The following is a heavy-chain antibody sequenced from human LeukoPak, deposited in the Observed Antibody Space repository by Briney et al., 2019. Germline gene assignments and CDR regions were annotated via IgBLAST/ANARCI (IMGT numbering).Heavy chain of an antibody. CDR2: INPSGGST. J-gene: IGHJ4*02. Sequence: ASVKVSCKASGYTFTSYYMHWVRRAPGRGLEWMGIINPSGGSTSYAQKFQGRVTMTRDTSTSTVYMELSSLRSEDTAVYYCATTVPDYDILTGPTQLDYWGQGTLVTVSS. CDR3: ATTVPDYDILTGPTQLDY. D-gene: IGHD3-9*01. CDR1: GYTFTSYY. V-gene: IGHV1-46*01.